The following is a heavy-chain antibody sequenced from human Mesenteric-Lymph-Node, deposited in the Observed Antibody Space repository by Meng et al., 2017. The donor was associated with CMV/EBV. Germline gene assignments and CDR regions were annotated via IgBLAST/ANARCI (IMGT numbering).Heavy chain of an antibody. D-gene: IGHD2-2*01. Sequence: GGSLRLSCAASGFTFSDYYMNWVRQAPGQGLEWVSSIRSSGIIYYADSVKGRFTISRDNAKNSLYLQMNSLRAEDTAVYYCARDIGSNIVVVPIGFMDVWGQGTTVTVSS. CDR2: IRSSGII. CDR1: GFTFSDYY. V-gene: IGHV3-69-1*02. CDR3: ARDIGSNIVVVPIGFMDV. J-gene: IGHJ6*02.